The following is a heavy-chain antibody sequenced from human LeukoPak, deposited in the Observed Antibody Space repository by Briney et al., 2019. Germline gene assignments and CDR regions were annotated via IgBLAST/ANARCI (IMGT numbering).Heavy chain of an antibody. V-gene: IGHV3-33*06. Sequence: GRSLRLSCVASGFTFSSYGMHWVRQAPGKGLEWVAVIWYDGSYKFYSDSVKGRFTISGDSSYNTAYLQMNSLGAEDTAMYYCAKDGEWTFDIWGQGTMVTVSS. D-gene: IGHD3-3*01. J-gene: IGHJ3*02. CDR1: GFTFSSYG. CDR3: AKDGEWTFDI. CDR2: IWYDGSYK.